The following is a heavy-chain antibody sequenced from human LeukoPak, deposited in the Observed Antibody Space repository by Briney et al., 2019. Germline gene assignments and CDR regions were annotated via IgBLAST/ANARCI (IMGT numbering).Heavy chain of an antibody. CDR1: GYSFTDYY. J-gene: IGHJ4*02. D-gene: IGHD3-10*01. Sequence: APVKVSCKASGYSFTDYYMHWVRQAPGQGLEWMGWISPRSGDTSYAQKFQGRFTMTRDTSINTVDMDLSGLTSDDTAVFYCARGREIHGGSDTKLDDYWGQGTLVTVS. CDR3: ARGREIHGGSDTKLDDY. V-gene: IGHV1-2*02. CDR2: ISPRSGDT.